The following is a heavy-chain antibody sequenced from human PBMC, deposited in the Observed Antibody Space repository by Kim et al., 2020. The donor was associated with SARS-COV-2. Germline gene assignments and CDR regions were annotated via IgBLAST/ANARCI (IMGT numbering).Heavy chain of an antibody. J-gene: IGHJ5*02. CDR3: ARGVPAGYHWVDP. V-gene: IGHV4-31*03. CDR2: IYYSGTT. D-gene: IGHD3-9*01. CDR1: GGSISRDGDY. Sequence: SETLSLTCTVSGGSISRDGDYWSWIRQHPEKGLEWIVYIYYSGTTHYNPSLKSRVTISVDTYKNQFSLRLTSVTAADTAVYYCARGVPAGYHWVDP.